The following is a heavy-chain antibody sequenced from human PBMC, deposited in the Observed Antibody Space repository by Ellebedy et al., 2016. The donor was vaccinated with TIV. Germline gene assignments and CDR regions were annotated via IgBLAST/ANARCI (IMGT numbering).Heavy chain of an antibody. D-gene: IGHD3-3*01. CDR3: ARAPGYDPPGDYYFDY. Sequence: SVKVSCXPSGYTFPSYGISWVRQAPGQGLEWMGGIIPIFGTANYAQKFQGRVTITADESTSTAYMELSSLRSEDTAVYYCARAPGYDPPGDYYFDYWGQGTLVTVSS. CDR2: IIPIFGTA. CDR1: GYTFPSYG. J-gene: IGHJ4*02. V-gene: IGHV1-69*13.